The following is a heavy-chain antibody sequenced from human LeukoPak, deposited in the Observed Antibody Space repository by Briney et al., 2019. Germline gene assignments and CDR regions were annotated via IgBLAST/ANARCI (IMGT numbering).Heavy chain of an antibody. V-gene: IGHV3-7*03. J-gene: IGHJ5*02. Sequence: GGSLRLSCAATGFSFTTYWMSWVRQAPGKGLEWVAHIKEDGSDKYYVDSVKGRFSISRDNAKNSLYLKMSSLRAGDTAVYYCAKDPGDKAVDRWFDRWGQGTLVTVSS. CDR1: GFSFTTYW. D-gene: IGHD6-19*01. CDR2: IKEDGSDK. CDR3: AKDPGDKAVDRWFDR.